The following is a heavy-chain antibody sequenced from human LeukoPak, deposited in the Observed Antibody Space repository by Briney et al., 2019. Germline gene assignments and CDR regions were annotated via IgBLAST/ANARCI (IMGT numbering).Heavy chain of an antibody. CDR1: GYSISSGYY. CDR2: IYYSGST. CDR3: ARASETFSGFYYYYYYMDV. D-gene: IGHD3-10*01. V-gene: IGHV4-38-2*01. Sequence: SETLSLTCAVSGYSISSGYYWGWIRQPPGKGLEWIGSIYYSGSTYYNPSLKNRVTISVDTSKYQFSLKLSSVTAADTAVYYCARASETFSGFYYYYYYMDVWGKGTTVTISS. J-gene: IGHJ6*03.